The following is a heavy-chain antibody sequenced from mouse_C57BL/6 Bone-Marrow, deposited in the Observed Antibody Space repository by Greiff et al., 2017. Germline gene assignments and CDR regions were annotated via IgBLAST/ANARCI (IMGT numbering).Heavy chain of an antibody. J-gene: IGHJ2*01. CDR2: IDPENGDT. CDR3: TTLYYYGSSAYYFDY. V-gene: IGHV14-4*01. Sequence: EVKLMESGAELVRPGASVKLSCTASGFNIKDAYMHWVKQRPEQGLEWIGWIDPENGDTEYASKFQGKATITADTSSNTAYLQLSSLTSEDTAVYYCTTLYYYGSSAYYFDYWGQGTTLTVSS. D-gene: IGHD1-1*01. CDR1: GFNIKDAY.